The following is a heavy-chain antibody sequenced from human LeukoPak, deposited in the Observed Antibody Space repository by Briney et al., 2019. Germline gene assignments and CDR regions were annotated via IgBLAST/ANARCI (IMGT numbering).Heavy chain of an antibody. CDR2: ISGSGGST. D-gene: IGHD3-9*01. V-gene: IGHV3-23*01. CDR3: AKARYLQRFDY. CDR1: GFTFSSYA. J-gene: IGHJ4*02. Sequence: TGESLRLSCAASGFTFSSYAMSWVRQAPGKGLEWVAAISGSGGSTYYADSVKGRFTISRDNSKNTLYLQMNSLRAEDTAVYYCAKARYLQRFDYWGQGTLVTVSS.